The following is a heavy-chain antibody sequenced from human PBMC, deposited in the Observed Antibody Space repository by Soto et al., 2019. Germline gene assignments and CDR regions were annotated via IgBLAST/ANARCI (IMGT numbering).Heavy chain of an antibody. CDR3: ARVRGSGFWDSSQSYYYMEV. CDR1: GVSINTQY. D-gene: IGHD1-26*01. J-gene: IGHJ6*03. Sequence: QVQLHESGPGLVKPSETLSVTCTVSGVSINTQYWSWVRQPPGKGLEWIGSLFNSGKAKHNPSLKSRVTMSLDTSQNQFSLKLSSVSAEDTGVYFGARVRGSGFWDSSQSYYYMEVWGKGATVTVSS. CDR2: LFNSGKA. V-gene: IGHV4-59*11.